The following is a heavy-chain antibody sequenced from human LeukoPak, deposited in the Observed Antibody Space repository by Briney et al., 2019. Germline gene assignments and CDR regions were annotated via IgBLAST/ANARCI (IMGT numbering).Heavy chain of an antibody. V-gene: IGHV1-46*01. D-gene: IGHD6-13*01. CDR1: GYTFTSYY. CDR2: INPSGGST. CDR3: ATVNSYSSSWDTGFDP. Sequence: ASVKVSCKASGYTFTSYYMHWVRQAPGQGLEWMGIINPSGGSTSYAQKFQGRVTMTEDTSTDTAYMELSSLRSEDTAVYYCATVNSYSSSWDTGFDPWGQGTLVTVSS. J-gene: IGHJ5*02.